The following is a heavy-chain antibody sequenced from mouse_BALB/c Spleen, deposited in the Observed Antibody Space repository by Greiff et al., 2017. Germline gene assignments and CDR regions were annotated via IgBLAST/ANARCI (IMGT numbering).Heavy chain of an antibody. CDR2: INPSNGRT. CDR1: GYTFTSYW. Sequence: QVQLQQSGAELVKPGASVKLSCKASGYTFTSYWMHWVKQRPGQGLEWIGEINPSNGRTNYNEKFKSKATLTVDKSSSTAYMQLSSLTSEDSAVYYCARGGNYGFYFDYWGQGTTLTVSS. V-gene: IGHV1S81*02. CDR3: ARGGNYGFYFDY. D-gene: IGHD2-1*01. J-gene: IGHJ2*01.